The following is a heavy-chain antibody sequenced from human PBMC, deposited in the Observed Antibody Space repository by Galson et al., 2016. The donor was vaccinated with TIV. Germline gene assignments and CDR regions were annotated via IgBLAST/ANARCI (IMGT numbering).Heavy chain of an antibody. D-gene: IGHD4-23*01. CDR3: AKDMPDYGSNPFDY. J-gene: IGHJ4*02. CDR1: GFTFSSYN. Sequence: SLRLSCAASGFTFSSYNMNWVRQAPGKGLEWVSSISRSGTSPYFADSVKGRFTVSRDNAKNSLYLQMNSLRAEDTAVYYCAKDMPDYGSNPFDYWGQGTLVTVSS. V-gene: IGHV3-21*06. CDR2: ISRSGTSP.